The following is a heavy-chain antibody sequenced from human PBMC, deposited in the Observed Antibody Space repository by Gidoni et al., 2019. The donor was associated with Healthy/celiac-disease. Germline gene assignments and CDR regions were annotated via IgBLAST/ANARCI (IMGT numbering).Heavy chain of an antibody. D-gene: IGHD3-3*01. CDR1: GFTFSSYS. CDR3: AREYYDFWSGYWGTLNY. CDR2: ISSSSSYK. V-gene: IGHV3-21*01. Sequence: EVQLVESGGGLVKPGGSLRLSCAASGFTFSSYSMNWVRQAPGKGREGVSSISSSSSYKYYADSVKGRFTISRDNAKNSLYLQMNSLRAEDTAVYYCAREYYDFWSGYWGTLNYWGQGTLVTVSS. J-gene: IGHJ4*02.